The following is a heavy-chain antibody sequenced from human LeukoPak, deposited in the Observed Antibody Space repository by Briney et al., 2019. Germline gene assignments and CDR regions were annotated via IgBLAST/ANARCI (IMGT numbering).Heavy chain of an antibody. V-gene: IGHV4-39*01. CDR3: ARCRYYGSGSYYDFDY. J-gene: IGHJ4*02. D-gene: IGHD3-10*01. Sequence: SETLSLTCTVSGGSISSSSYYWGWIRQPPGKGLEWIVSIYYSGSTYYNPSLKSRVTISVNTPKNQFSLKLSSVTAADTAVYYCARCRYYGSGSYYDFDYWGQGTLVTVSS. CDR1: GGSISSSSYY. CDR2: IYYSGST.